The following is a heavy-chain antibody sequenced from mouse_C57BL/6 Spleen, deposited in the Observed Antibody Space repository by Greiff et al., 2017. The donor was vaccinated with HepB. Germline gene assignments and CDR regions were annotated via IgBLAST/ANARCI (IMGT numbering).Heavy chain of an antibody. CDR1: GYSITSGYD. D-gene: IGHD1-1*01. Sequence: EVKLMESGPGMVKPSQSLSLTCTVTGYSITSGYDWHWIRHFPGNKLEWMGYISYSGSTNYNPSLKSRISITHDTSKNHFFLKLNSVTTEDTATYYCAREDYYGSSSWYFDVWGTGTTVTVSS. J-gene: IGHJ1*03. V-gene: IGHV3-1*01. CDR2: ISYSGST. CDR3: AREDYYGSSSWYFDV.